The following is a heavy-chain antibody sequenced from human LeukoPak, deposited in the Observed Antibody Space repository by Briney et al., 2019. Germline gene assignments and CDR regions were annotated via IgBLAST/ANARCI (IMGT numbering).Heavy chain of an antibody. Sequence: SETLSLTCAVYGGSFSSYYWNWIRQPPGKGLEWIGEINHSGSTNYNPSLKSRVTISVDTSKNQFSLKLTSVTAADTAVYYCARGLGITIFGVALGAFDIWGQGTMVTVSS. CDR3: ARGLGITIFGVALGAFDI. CDR2: INHSGST. CDR1: GGSFSSYY. D-gene: IGHD3-3*01. J-gene: IGHJ3*02. V-gene: IGHV4-34*01.